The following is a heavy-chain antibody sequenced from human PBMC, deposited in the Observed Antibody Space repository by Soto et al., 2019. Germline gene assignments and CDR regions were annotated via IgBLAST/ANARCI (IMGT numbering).Heavy chain of an antibody. Sequence: SETLSLTCTVSGGSISSNSYYWGWIRQPPGKGLEWIGSIYYSGSTYYNPSLKSRVTISVDTSKNQFSLKLSSVTAADTAVYYCARQDSSSWFNDYYYGMDVWGQGTTVTVSS. CDR3: ARQDSSSWFNDYYYGMDV. D-gene: IGHD6-13*01. V-gene: IGHV4-39*01. J-gene: IGHJ6*02. CDR2: IYYSGST. CDR1: GGSISSNSYY.